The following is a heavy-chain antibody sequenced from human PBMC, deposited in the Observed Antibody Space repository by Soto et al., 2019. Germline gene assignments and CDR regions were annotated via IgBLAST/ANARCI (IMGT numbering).Heavy chain of an antibody. D-gene: IGHD6-13*01. J-gene: IGHJ4*02. CDR1: GGTFTGYV. V-gene: IGHV1-69*12. CDR2: IIPIFGTA. Sequence: QVQLVQSGAEVKKPGSSVKVSCKASGGTFTGYVSSWVRRALEQGLGWMGGIIPIFGTANYAQKFQGRVTITADESTSTAYMELSSLRSEDTAVYYCARVRGAAAGTPYFDYWGQGTLVTVSS. CDR3: ARVRGAAAGTPYFDY.